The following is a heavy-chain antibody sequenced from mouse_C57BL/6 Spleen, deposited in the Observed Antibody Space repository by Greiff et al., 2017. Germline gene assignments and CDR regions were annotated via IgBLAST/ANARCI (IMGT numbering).Heavy chain of an antibody. Sequence: VQLQQSGAELVRPGASVKLSCTASGFNIKDYYMHWVKQRPEQGLEWIGRIDPEDGDTEYAPKFQGKATMTADTSSNTAFLQLSSLTSEDTAVYYCTTSFLITTVGNPPDYWGQGTTLTVSS. V-gene: IGHV14-1*01. D-gene: IGHD1-1*01. J-gene: IGHJ2*01. CDR3: TTSFLITTVGNPPDY. CDR1: GFNIKDYY. CDR2: IDPEDGDT.